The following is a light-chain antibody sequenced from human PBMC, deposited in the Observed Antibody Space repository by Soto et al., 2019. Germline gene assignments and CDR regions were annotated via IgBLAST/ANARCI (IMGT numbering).Light chain of an antibody. V-gene: IGLV2-14*01. CDR3: ASYLTTSPLEV. Sequence: QSALTQPASVSGSPGESITVSCPGSISDIGSHNYVSWYRQYPGEAPKLLIYEVHHRPSGVSSRFSGSKSGNTASLTISGLQAADEADYYCASYLTTSPLEVFGTGTKVTVL. CDR2: EVH. CDR1: ISDIGSHNY. J-gene: IGLJ1*01.